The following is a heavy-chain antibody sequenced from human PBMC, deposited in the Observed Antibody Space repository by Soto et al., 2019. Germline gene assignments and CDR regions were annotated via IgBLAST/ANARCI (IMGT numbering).Heavy chain of an antibody. J-gene: IGHJ6*02. V-gene: IGHV3-30-3*01. CDR1: GFTFSSYA. CDR3: ARDHYDFWSGYSNDYYYYGMDV. CDR2: ISYDGSNK. Sequence: GGSLRLSCAASGFTFSSYAMHWVRQAPGKGLEWVAVISYDGSNKYYADSVKGRFTISRDNSKNTLYLQMNSLRAEDTAVYYCARDHYDFWSGYSNDYYYYGMDVWGQGTTVTVSS. D-gene: IGHD3-3*01.